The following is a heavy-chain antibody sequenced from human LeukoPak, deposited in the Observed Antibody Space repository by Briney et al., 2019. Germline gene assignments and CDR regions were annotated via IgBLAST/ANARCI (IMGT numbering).Heavy chain of an antibody. CDR3: ARAIYGDYQFEFDY. D-gene: IGHD4-17*01. CDR2: INPNSGGT. CDR1: GYTFTGYY. Sequence: ASVKVSCKASGYTFTGYYMHWVRQAPGQGLEWMGWINPNSGGTNYAQKFQGWVTMTRDTSISTAYMELSRLRSDDTAVYYCARAIYGDYQFEFDYWGQGTLVTVSS. V-gene: IGHV1-2*04. J-gene: IGHJ4*02.